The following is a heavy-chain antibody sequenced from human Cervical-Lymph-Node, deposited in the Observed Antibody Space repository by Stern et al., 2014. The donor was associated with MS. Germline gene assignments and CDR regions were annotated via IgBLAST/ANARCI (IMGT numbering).Heavy chain of an antibody. V-gene: IGHV5-51*03. D-gene: IGHD1-26*01. CDR1: GYSFTRYW. J-gene: IGHJ4*02. CDR2: IYPGDSDT. Sequence: VQLVQSGAEVKKPGESLKISCKGSGYSFTRYWIGWVRQMPGKGLEWMGIIYPGDSDTRSSPSFQGQVTISVDKFISTAHLQWSSLKASDTAMYYCASSSMGATGAFDYWAQGTLLTFSS. CDR3: ASSSMGATGAFDY.